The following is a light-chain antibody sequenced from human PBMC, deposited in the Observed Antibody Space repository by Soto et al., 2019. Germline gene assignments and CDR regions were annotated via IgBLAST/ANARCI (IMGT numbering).Light chain of an antibody. CDR2: GND. J-gene: IGLJ1*01. V-gene: IGLV1-44*01. CDR1: RSNIGSNA. CDR3: AAWDDTLNGFV. Sequence: QLVLTQPPSASGTPGQRVTISSSGTRSNIGSNAVNWYQQLPGTAPKLLIYGNDQRPSGVPDRFSGSKSGTSASLAISGLQSEDEADYYCAAWDDTLNGFVFGTGTKLTVL.